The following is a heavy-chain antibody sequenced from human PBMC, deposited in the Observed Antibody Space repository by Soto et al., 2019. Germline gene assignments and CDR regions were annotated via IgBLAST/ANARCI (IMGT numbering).Heavy chain of an antibody. D-gene: IGHD3-22*01. CDR3: AKYIKTYYYDSSGYNQGAGFDY. Sequence: EVQLVESGGGLVQPGRSLRLSCGASGFPFADDAMHWFRQAPGEGLERVSGISWNSGSIGYEDSVKGRFTISRDNAKNSVYLHMSSLRAEVTALYYSAKYIKTYYYDSSGYNQGAGFDYWGQGTLVTGSS. V-gene: IGHV3-9*01. J-gene: IGHJ4*02. CDR1: GFPFADDA. CDR2: ISWNSGSI.